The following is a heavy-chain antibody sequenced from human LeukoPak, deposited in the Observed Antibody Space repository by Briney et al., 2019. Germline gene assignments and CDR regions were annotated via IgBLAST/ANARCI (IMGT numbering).Heavy chain of an antibody. Sequence: ASVKVSCKVSGYTLTELSMHWVRQAPGKGLEWMGGFDPEDGETIYAQKFQGRVTMTEDTSTDTAYMELSSLRSEDTAVYYCARQKAYDLLTAAGYYFDYWGQGTLVTVSS. CDR1: GYTLTELS. V-gene: IGHV1-24*01. CDR2: FDPEDGET. J-gene: IGHJ4*02. CDR3: ARQKAYDLLTAAGYYFDY. D-gene: IGHD3-9*01.